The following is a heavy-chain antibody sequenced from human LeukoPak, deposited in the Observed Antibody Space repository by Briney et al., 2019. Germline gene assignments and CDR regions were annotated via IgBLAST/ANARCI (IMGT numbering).Heavy chain of an antibody. V-gene: IGHV4-38-2*02. D-gene: IGHD5-18*01. CDR3: TAMAVYYFDY. Sequence: SETLSLTCTVSGYSISSGYYWGWIRQPPGKGLEWIGSIYYSGSTYYNPSLKSRVTISVDTSKNQFSLKLSSVTAADTAVYYCTAMAVYYFDYWGQGTLVTVSS. J-gene: IGHJ4*02. CDR1: GYSISSGYY. CDR2: IYYSGST.